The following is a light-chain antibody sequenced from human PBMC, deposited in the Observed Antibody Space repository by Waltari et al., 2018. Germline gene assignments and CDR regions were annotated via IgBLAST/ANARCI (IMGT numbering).Light chain of an antibody. J-gene: IGKJ1*01. V-gene: IGKV3-15*01. Sequence: EIVMTQSPATLSVSPGERATLSCRASQSVGSNLAWYQPKPGQVPRLFIYGASTRATGFPARFSGSGSETELTLTISSLQSEDFAVYYCHQYNNWPRTFGQGTKVEIK. CDR3: HQYNNWPRT. CDR1: QSVGSN. CDR2: GAS.